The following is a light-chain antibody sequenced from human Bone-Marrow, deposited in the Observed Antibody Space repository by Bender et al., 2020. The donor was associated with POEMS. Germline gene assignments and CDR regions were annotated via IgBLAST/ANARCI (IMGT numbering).Light chain of an antibody. V-gene: IGLV1-47*01. Sequence: QSVLTQPPSASGTPGQRVTISCSGSSSNIGTNSVYWYQQLPGTAPKLLIYRNNQRPSGVPDRFSGSKSGTSASLAISGLRFEDEGDYYCAAWDDSLSGVVFGGGTKLTVL. CDR2: RNN. CDR3: AAWDDSLSGVV. J-gene: IGLJ2*01. CDR1: SSNIGTNS.